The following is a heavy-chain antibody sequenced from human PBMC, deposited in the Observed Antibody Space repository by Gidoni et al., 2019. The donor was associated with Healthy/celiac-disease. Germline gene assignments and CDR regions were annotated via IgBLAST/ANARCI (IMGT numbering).Heavy chain of an antibody. D-gene: IGHD6-19*01. Sequence: EVQLLESGGGLVQPGGSLRPSCAASGFTFSSYAMSWVRQAPGKGLEWVSAISGSGGSTYYADSVKGRFTISRDNSKNTLYLQMNSLRAEDTAVYYCARGEQWLVRRNYWGQGTLVTVSS. CDR3: ARGEQWLVRRNY. CDR2: ISGSGGST. V-gene: IGHV3-23*01. CDR1: GFTFSSYA. J-gene: IGHJ4*02.